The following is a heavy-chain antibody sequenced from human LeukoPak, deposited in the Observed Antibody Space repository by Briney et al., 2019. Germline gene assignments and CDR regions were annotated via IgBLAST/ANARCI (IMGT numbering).Heavy chain of an antibody. CDR1: GFTFSSYS. J-gene: IGHJ4*02. Sequence: GGSLRLSCAASGFTFSSYSMNWVRQAPGRGLEWVSSISSSSSYIYYADSVKGRFTISRDNAKNSLYLQMNSLRAEDTAVYYCARTPYGSGSHQVDYWGQGTLVTVSS. CDR2: ISSSSSYI. V-gene: IGHV3-21*01. CDR3: ARTPYGSGSHQVDY. D-gene: IGHD3-10*01.